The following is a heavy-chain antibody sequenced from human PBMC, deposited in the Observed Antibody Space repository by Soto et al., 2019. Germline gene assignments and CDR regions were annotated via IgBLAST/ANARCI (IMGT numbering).Heavy chain of an antibody. V-gene: IGHV3-9*01. CDR3: AKGYCSGGSCSSYYYYYMDV. Sequence: GGSLRLSCAASGFTFDDYAMHWVRQAPGKGLEWVSGISWNSGSIGYADSVKGRFTISRDNAKNSLYLQMNSLRAEDTALYYCAKGYCSGGSCSSYYYYYMDVWGKGTTVTVSS. CDR2: ISWNSGSI. J-gene: IGHJ6*03. CDR1: GFTFDDYA. D-gene: IGHD2-15*01.